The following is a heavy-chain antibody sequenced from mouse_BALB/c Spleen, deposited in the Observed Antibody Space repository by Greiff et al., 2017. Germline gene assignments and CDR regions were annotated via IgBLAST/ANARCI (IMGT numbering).Heavy chain of an antibody. J-gene: IGHJ4*01. CDR3: ALIYYGAMDY. V-gene: IGHV14-1*02. CDR1: GFNIKDYY. CDR2: IDPENGNT. D-gene: IGHD1-1*01. Sequence: VQLQQSGAELVRPGALVKLSCKASGFNIKDYYMHWVKQRPEQGLEWIGWIDPENGNTIYDPKFQGKASITADTSSNTAYLQLSSLTSKDTAVYYCALIYYGAMDYWGQGTSVTVSS.